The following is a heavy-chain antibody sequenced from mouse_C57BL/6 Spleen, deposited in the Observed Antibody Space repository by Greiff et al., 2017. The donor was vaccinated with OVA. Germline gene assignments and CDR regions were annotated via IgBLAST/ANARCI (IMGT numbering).Heavy chain of an antibody. Sequence: VQLQQPGAELVQPGASVKMSCKASGYTFTSYWITWVKQRPGQGLAWIGDIYPGSGSTNYNEKFKSKATLTVDPSSSTAYMQLSSLTSEDSAGYYWARGGLGPAWFAYWGKGTLVTVAA. CDR1: GYTFTSYW. CDR3: ARGGLGPAWFAY. D-gene: IGHD4-1*01. V-gene: IGHV1-55*01. CDR2: IYPGSGST. J-gene: IGHJ3*01.